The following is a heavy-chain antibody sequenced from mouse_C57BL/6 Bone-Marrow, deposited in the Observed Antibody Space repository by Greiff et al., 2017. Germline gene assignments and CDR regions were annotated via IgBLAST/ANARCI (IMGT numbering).Heavy chain of an antibody. CDR1: GFTFSDYG. CDR3: AREGTGAAWFAY. V-gene: IGHV5-15*01. J-gene: IGHJ3*01. D-gene: IGHD4-1*01. Sequence: VQLKESGGGLVQPGGSLKLSCAASGFTFSDYGMAWVAFIRNLAYSIYSADTVTGRFTISRENAKNPLYLEMSSLRSEDTAMYYCAREGTGAAWFAYWGQGTLVTVSA. CDR2: IRNLAYSI.